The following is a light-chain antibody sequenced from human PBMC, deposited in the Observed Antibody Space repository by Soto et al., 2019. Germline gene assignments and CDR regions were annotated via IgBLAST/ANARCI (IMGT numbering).Light chain of an antibody. CDR2: SDN. V-gene: IGLV1-44*01. CDR3: AAWDDSLSGWV. Sequence: QSVLTQPPSASGTSGQRVTISCSGSSSNLGSNSVNWYQQLPGTAPKLLIYSDNQRPSGVPDRFSGSKSDTSASLAISGLQSEDEADYYCAAWDDSLSGWVFGGGTKVTVL. J-gene: IGLJ3*02. CDR1: SSNLGSNS.